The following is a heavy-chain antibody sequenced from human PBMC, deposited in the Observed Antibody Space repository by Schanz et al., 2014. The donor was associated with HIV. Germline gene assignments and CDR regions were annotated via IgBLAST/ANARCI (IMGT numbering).Heavy chain of an antibody. Sequence: QVQLVESGGGVVQPGRSLRLSCAASGFTFNSYGMHWVRQAPGKGLEWVSVISYDGRNKLYADSVKGRLTISRDNSKNTLNLQMKSLRAEDTAVYYCAKDRNYYDSKYRGKGNYYYYYGMDVWGQGTTVTVSS. D-gene: IGHD3-22*01. CDR2: ISYDGRNK. V-gene: IGHV3-30*18. CDR3: AKDRNYYDSKYRGKGNYYYYYGMDV. J-gene: IGHJ6*02. CDR1: GFTFNSYG.